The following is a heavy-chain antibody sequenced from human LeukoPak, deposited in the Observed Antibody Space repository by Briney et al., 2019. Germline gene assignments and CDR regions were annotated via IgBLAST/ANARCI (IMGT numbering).Heavy chain of an antibody. CDR2: IYYSGST. CDR3: ARVGAGEYCGGDCYYYFDY. V-gene: IGHV4-39*07. CDR1: GGSISSSSYY. Sequence: SETLSLTCTVSGGSISSSSYYWGWIRQPPGKGLEWIGSIYYSGSTYYNPSLKSRVTISVDTSKNQFSLKLSSVTAADTAVYYCARVGAGEYCGGDCYYYFDYWGQGTLVTVSS. D-gene: IGHD2-21*02. J-gene: IGHJ4*02.